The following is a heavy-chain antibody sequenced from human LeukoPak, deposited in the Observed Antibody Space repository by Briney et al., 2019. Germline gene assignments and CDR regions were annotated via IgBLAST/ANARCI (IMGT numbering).Heavy chain of an antibody. D-gene: IGHD3-10*01. CDR3: ATYAQLLWFGELFQYYFDY. V-gene: IGHV1-24*01. CDR1: GYTLTELS. CDR2: FDPEDGET. Sequence: GASVKVSCKVSGYTLTELSMHWVRQAPGKGLEWMGGFDPEDGETIYAQKFQGRVTMTEDTSTDTAYMELSSLRSEDMAVYYCATYAQLLWFGELFQYYFDYWGQGTLVTVSS. J-gene: IGHJ4*02.